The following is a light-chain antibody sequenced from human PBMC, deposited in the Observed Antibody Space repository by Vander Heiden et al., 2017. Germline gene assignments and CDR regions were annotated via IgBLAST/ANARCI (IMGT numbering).Light chain of an antibody. CDR1: SSDVGGYNS. J-gene: IGLJ1*01. CDR2: DVN. CDR3: CSYAGTSYV. Sequence: QSALTQPRSVSASPGQSVTISCTGTSSDVGGYNSVSWYQQHPGKAPKLMIYDVNKRPSGVPNRFAGSKSGNTASLTISGLQAEDEADYYCCSYAGTSYVFGTETKVTVL. V-gene: IGLV2-11*01.